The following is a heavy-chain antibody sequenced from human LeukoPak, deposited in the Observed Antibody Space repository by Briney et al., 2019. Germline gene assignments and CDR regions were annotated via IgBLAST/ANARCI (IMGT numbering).Heavy chain of an antibody. CDR2: IYYSGST. J-gene: IGHJ6*03. Sequence: SETLSLTCTVSGGSISSSSYYWGWIRQPPGKGLEWIGSIYYSGSTYYNPSLKSRVTISVDTSKNQFSLKLSSVTAADTAVYYCARDLEAGYYYMDVWAKGPRSPSP. CDR3: ARDLEAGYYYMDV. V-gene: IGHV4-39*07. CDR1: GGSISSSSYY.